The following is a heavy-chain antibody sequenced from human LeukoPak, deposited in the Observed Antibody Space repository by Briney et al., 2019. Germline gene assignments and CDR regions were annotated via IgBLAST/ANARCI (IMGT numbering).Heavy chain of an antibody. J-gene: IGHJ4*02. D-gene: IGHD2-2*01. CDR2: IFHSGST. CDR1: GDSITSGNW. V-gene: IGHV4-4*02. Sequence: SETLSLTCAVSGDSITSGNWWSWVRQPPGRGLEWIGEIFHSGSTNYNPSLKSRVSISVDKSKNHFSLKLNSVTAADTAVYYCARVKLWGIVVVPAAMGSHFFDYWGQGTLVTVSS. CDR3: ARVKLWGIVVVPAAMGSHFFDY.